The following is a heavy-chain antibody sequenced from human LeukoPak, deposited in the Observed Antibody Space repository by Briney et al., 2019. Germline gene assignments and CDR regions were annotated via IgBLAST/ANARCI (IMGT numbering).Heavy chain of an antibody. CDR1: GFTSIAYA. CDR2: ISGGGVTT. D-gene: IGHD5-24*01. Sequence: QAGGSLRLSCVGSGFTSIAYALTWARQAPGKGLEWVSGISGGGVTTYYADSVKGRFTISRDNSKNTLYLQMNSLRVEDTAVYYCARDSSGWLQLSSTFDYWGQGTLVTVSS. CDR3: ARDSSGWLQLSSTFDY. V-gene: IGHV3-23*01. J-gene: IGHJ4*02.